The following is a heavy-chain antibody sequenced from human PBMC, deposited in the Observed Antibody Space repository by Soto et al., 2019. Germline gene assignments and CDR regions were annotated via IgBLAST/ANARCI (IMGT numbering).Heavy chain of an antibody. CDR1: GGTFSSYA. V-gene: IGHV1-69*13. CDR3: ARSLNDYFQRHYYYYGMDV. D-gene: IGHD3-16*02. Sequence: GXSVNVSFKGSGGTFSSYAISWVRQAPVQGLEWMGGIIPIFGTANYAQKFQGRVTITADESTSTAYMELSSLRSEDTAVYYCARSLNDYFQRHYYYYGMDVWGQGTTVTV. CDR2: IIPIFGTA. J-gene: IGHJ6*02.